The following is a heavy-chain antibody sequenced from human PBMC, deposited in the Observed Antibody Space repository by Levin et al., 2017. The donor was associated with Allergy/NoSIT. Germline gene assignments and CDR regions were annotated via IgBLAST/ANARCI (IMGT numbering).Heavy chain of an antibody. D-gene: IGHD1-26*01. CDR3: ARGIAGYSRDYVDY. CDR1: GFTFSSYE. V-gene: IGHV3-48*03. Sequence: PGGSLRLSCAASGFTFSSYEMNWVRQAPGKGLEWVSYISSSGSNIYYGDSVQGRFTISRDNAKNSLYLQMNSLRAEDTAVYYCARGIAGYSRDYVDYWGQGILVTVSS. CDR2: ISSSGSNI. J-gene: IGHJ4*02.